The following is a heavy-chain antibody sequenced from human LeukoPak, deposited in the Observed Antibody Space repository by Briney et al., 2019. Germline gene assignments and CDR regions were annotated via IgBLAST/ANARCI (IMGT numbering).Heavy chain of an antibody. CDR3: AKVPYSDYGSGRPPFMDA. Sequence: GGSLRLSCAASGFTFATYAMSWVRQAPGKGLEWVSTLSDSGGVTYYADSVKGRFTISRDNSKNTLYLQMNSLRAEDTAVYYCAKVPYSDYGSGRPPFMDAWGQGTTVAICS. CDR2: LSDSGGVT. D-gene: IGHD3-10*01. CDR1: GFTFATYA. V-gene: IGHV3-23*01. J-gene: IGHJ6*02.